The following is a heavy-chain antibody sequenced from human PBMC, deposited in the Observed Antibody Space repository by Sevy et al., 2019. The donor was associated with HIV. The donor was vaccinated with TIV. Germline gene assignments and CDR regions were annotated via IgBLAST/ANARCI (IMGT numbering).Heavy chain of an antibody. V-gene: IGHV4-34*01. J-gene: IGHJ5*02. CDR3: ARSPPVVVVPGAPSWLDP. CDR1: DGSFSGYY. CDR2: INESGIT. D-gene: IGHD2-2*01. Sequence: SETLSITCAVHDGSFSGYYWNWIRQLPGKGLEWIGEINESGITYYNPSLKSRVTISVDTSKKQFSLKLNSVSAADTAVYFCARSPPVVVVPGAPSWLDPWGQGTLVTVSS.